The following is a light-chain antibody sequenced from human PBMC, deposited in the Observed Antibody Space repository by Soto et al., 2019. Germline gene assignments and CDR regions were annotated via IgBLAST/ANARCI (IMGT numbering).Light chain of an antibody. CDR1: QSLVYSDGNTY. V-gene: IGKV2-30*01. CDR2: KVS. Sequence: DVVMTQSPLSLPVTLGQPASISCRSSQSLVYSDGNTYLTWFQQRPGQSPRRLIYKVSNRDSGVPDRFSGSGSGTDFTLKISRVEAEDVGVYYCMQRTNWPRTFGQGTKVEIK. J-gene: IGKJ1*01. CDR3: MQRTNWPRT.